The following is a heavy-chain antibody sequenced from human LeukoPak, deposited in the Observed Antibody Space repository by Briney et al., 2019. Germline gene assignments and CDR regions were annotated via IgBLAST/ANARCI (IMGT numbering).Heavy chain of an antibody. CDR3: ARDVPEGSNHLDY. V-gene: IGHV4-30-2*01. CDR2: IYHSGST. CDR1: GGSISSGGYY. J-gene: IGHJ4*02. Sequence: KPSETLSLTCTVSGGSISSGGYYWSWIRQPPGKGLEWIGYIYHSGSTYYNPSLKSRVTISVDRSKSQFSLKLSSVTAADTAVYYCARDVPEGSNHLDYWGQGTLVTVSS. D-gene: IGHD4-11*01.